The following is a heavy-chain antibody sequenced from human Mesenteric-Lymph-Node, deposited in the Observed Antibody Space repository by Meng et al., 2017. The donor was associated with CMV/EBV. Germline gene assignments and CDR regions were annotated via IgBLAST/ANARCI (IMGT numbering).Heavy chain of an antibody. CDR2: ISDSGKTI. CDR1: GFTFSDYY. V-gene: IGHV3-11*01. J-gene: IGHJ4*02. D-gene: IGHD6-19*01. Sequence: LSLTCAASGFTFSDYYMTWIRQAPGKGLEWISYISDSGKTIYYGDSVKGRFTVSRDNAKHSLYLQMHSLRAEDTAVYYCAREKPVAGTYFDYWGQGTQVTVSS. CDR3: AREKPVAGTYFDY.